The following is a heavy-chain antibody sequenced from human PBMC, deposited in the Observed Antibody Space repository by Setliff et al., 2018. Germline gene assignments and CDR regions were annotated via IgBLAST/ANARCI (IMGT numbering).Heavy chain of an antibody. D-gene: IGHD3-3*01. Sequence: SETLSLTCDVFSYSISTGCYWGWIRQPPGKGLEWIGYIHHSGITYYNPSLRSRVSISADTSKNQFSLSLSSVTAADTAVYYCARMSGFQYMDVWGKGTTVTVSS. CDR1: SYSISTGCY. CDR3: ARMSGFQYMDV. V-gene: IGHV4-38-2*01. CDR2: IHHSGIT. J-gene: IGHJ6*03.